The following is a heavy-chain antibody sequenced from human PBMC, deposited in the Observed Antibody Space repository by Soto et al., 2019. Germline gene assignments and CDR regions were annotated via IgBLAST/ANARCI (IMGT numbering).Heavy chain of an antibody. D-gene: IGHD2-15*01. J-gene: IGHJ6*02. V-gene: IGHV1-69*01. CDR1: GGTFSSYA. CDR2: IIPIFGTA. Sequence: QVQLVQSGAEVQKPGSSVKVSCKAPGGTFSSYAISWVRQAPGQGLEWMGGIIPIFGTAKYAQKFQGRVTINADESTSTGYMELSSLRSEDTAVYYCARSQGGSSSLDIYYYYYYGMDVWGQGTTVTVSS. CDR3: ARSQGGSSSLDIYYYYYYGMDV.